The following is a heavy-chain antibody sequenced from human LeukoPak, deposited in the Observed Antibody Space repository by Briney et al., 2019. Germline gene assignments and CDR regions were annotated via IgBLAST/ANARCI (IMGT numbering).Heavy chain of an antibody. CDR2: SSWSTGSI. V-gene: IGHV3-9*01. J-gene: IGHJ6*02. D-gene: IGHD3-10*01. CDR1: GFTLDDYA. CDR3: AKADYYGSGSYPYYYYGMDV. Sequence: PGGSLRLSCAASGFTLDDYAMHWVRQAPGKGLEWVSGSSWSTGSIGYADSVKGRFTISRDNAKNSLYLQTNSLRAEDTALYYCAKADYYGSGSYPYYYYGMDVWGQGTTVTVSS.